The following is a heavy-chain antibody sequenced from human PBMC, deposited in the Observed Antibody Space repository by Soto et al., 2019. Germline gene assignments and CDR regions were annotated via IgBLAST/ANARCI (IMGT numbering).Heavy chain of an antibody. D-gene: IGHD3-3*01. J-gene: IGHJ6*02. CDR3: ARDNILGILYGGMDV. CDR1: GGSISSGDYY. CDR2: IYYSGST. V-gene: IGHV4-30-4*01. Sequence: SETISLTCPGSGGSISSGDYYWSLIRQPPGKGLDWMGYIYYSGSTYSKPSLKSRVTISVDRSKNQFSLKLSYVTAADTAVYYCARDNILGILYGGMDVWGQGTTVTVSS.